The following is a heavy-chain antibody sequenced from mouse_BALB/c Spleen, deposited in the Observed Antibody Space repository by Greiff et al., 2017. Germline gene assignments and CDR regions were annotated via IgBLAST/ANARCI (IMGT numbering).Heavy chain of an antibody. CDR3: ARACSSYYAMDY. Sequence: VKLQESGPGLVAPSQSLSITCTVSGFSLTSYGVHWVRQPPGKGLEWLGVIWAGGSTNYNSALMSRLSISKDNSKSQVFLKMNSLQTDDTAMYYCARACSSYYAMDYWGQGTSVTVSS. D-gene: IGHD1-1*01. CDR1: GFSLTSYG. CDR2: IWAGGST. V-gene: IGHV2-9*02. J-gene: IGHJ4*01.